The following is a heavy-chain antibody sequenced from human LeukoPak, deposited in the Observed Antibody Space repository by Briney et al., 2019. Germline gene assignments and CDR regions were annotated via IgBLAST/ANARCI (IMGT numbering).Heavy chain of an antibody. CDR1: GGPISSYY. D-gene: IGHD1-26*01. V-gene: IGHV4-59*08. CDR2: FYYSGST. CDR3: ARLYYAGGGYYSYMDV. J-gene: IGHJ6*03. Sequence: KPSETLSLTCTVSGGPISSYYWSWIRQPPGKALEGLGYFYYSGSTMYNPSLKSRVTISVDTSKNQFSLKLSSVTAADTAVYYCARLYYAGGGYYSYMDVGGKGTTVTVSS.